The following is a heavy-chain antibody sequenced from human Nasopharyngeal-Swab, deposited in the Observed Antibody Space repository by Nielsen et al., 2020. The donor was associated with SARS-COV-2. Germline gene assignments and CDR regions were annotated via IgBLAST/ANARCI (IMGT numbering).Heavy chain of an antibody. V-gene: IGHV3-74*01. CDR2: INSDGSST. D-gene: IGHD3-3*01. J-gene: IGHJ5*02. Sequence: GESLKISCAASGFTFSSYWMHWVRQAPGKGLVWVSRINSDGSSTSYVDSVKGRFTISRDNAKNTLYLQMNSLRAEDTAVYYCARGYYDFWSGYAGFDPWGQGTLVTVSS. CDR1: GFTFSSYW. CDR3: ARGYYDFWSGYAGFDP.